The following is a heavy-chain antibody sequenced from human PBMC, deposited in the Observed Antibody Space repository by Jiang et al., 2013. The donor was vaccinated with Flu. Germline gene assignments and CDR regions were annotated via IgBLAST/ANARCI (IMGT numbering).Heavy chain of an antibody. D-gene: IGHD1-14*01. Sequence: RIDPSDSYTNYIPSFRGHVTISTDKSISIAYLQWNSLKASDTAMYYCARLSGGTLDFWGQGALITVSS. V-gene: IGHV5-10-1*01. CDR2: IDPSDSYT. J-gene: IGHJ4*02. CDR3: ARLSGGTLDF.